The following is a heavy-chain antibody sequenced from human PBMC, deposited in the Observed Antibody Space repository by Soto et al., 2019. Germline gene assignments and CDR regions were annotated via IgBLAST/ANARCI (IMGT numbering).Heavy chain of an antibody. V-gene: IGHV1-69*13. CDR3: AREPPVVTPGPWRFDS. D-gene: IGHD3-22*01. J-gene: IGHJ5*01. CDR2: IIPIFGTA. CDR1: GGTFSSYA. Sequence: ASVKVSCKASGGTFSSYAISWVRQAPGQGLEWMGGIIPIFGTANYAQKFQGRVTITADESTSTSYMELSSLRSEDTAVYYCAREPPVVTPGPWRFDSWGQGNLDPV.